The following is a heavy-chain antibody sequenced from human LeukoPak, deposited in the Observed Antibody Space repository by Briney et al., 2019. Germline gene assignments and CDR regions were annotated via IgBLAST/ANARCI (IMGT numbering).Heavy chain of an antibody. CDR3: ATRGLPFGGVIGAFDI. CDR1: GYTLTELS. J-gene: IGHJ3*02. Sequence: ASVKVSRKVSGYTLTELSMHWVRQAPGKGLEWMGGFDPEDGETIYAQKFQGRVTMTEDTSTDTAYMELSSLRSEDTAVYYCATRGLPFGGVIGAFDIWGQGTMVTVSS. D-gene: IGHD3-16*01. V-gene: IGHV1-24*01. CDR2: FDPEDGET.